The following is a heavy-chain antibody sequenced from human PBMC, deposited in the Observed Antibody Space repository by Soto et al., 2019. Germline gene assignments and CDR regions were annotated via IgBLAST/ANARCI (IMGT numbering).Heavy chain of an antibody. V-gene: IGHV3-30*18. D-gene: IGHD3-3*01. CDR1: GFTFSSYG. CDR3: AKTQTYYDFWSAPYYFDY. CDR2: ISYDGSNK. Sequence: GGSLRLSCAASGFTFSSYGMHWVRQAPGKGLEWVAVISYDGSNKYYADSVKGRFTISRDNSKNTLYLQMNSLRAEDTAVYYCAKTQTYYDFWSAPYYFDYWGQGTLVTVSS. J-gene: IGHJ4*02.